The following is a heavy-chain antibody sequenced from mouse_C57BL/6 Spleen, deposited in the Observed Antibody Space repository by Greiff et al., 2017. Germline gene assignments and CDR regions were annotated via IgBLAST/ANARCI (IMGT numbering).Heavy chain of an antibody. D-gene: IGHD2-5*01. Sequence: VQLQQSGAELVRPGASVKLSCTASGFNIKDDYMHWVKQRPEQGLEWIGWIDPENGDTEYAPKFQGKATLTAATSSNTASLQLSSLTSEDTADYYGTASNYDYLDYWGQGTTLTVSS. J-gene: IGHJ2*01. V-gene: IGHV14-4*01. CDR2: IDPENGDT. CDR3: TASNYDYLDY. CDR1: GFNIKDDY.